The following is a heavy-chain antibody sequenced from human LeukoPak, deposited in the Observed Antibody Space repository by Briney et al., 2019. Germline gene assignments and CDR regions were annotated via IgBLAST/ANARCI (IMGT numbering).Heavy chain of an antibody. CDR3: ARARYCSSGNCYKDY. J-gene: IGHJ4*02. CDR2: INGDGSEK. CDR1: GMTFINAW. Sequence: GGSLRLSCAASGMTFINAWMTWVRQAPGKGLEWVANINGDGSEKYFAGSVKGRFTISRDNARNSLFLQMNSLRAEDTAVYYCARARYCSSGNCYKDYWGQGSLVTVSS. D-gene: IGHD2-15*01. V-gene: IGHV3-7*01.